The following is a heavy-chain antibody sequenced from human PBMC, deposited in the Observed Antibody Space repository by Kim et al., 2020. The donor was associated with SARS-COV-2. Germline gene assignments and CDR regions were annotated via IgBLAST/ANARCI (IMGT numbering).Heavy chain of an antibody. Sequence: SETLSLTCTVSGGSISSGDYYWSWIRQPPGKGLEWIGYIYYSGSTYYNPSLKSRVTISVDTSKNQFSLKLSSVTAADTAVYYCARDQSVYGDYNSPSTGDWYPKAPNWGQGTLVTVSS. J-gene: IGHJ4*02. CDR2: IYYSGST. CDR3: ARDQSVYGDYNSPSTGDWYPKAPN. V-gene: IGHV4-30-4*01. CDR1: GGSISSGDYY. D-gene: IGHD4-17*01.